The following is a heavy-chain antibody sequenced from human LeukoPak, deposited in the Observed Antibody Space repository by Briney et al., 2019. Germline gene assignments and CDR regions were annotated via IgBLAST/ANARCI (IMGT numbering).Heavy chain of an antibody. CDR3: ARDVDASALFDY. CDR2: IYHSGST. Sequence: SQTLSLTCTVSGGSISSGGYYWSWIRQPPGKGLEWIGYIYHSGSTYYNPSLKSRVTISVDTSKNQFSLKLSSVTAADTAVYYCARDVDASALFDYWGQGTLVTVSS. J-gene: IGHJ4*02. CDR1: GGSISSGGYY. V-gene: IGHV4-30-2*01.